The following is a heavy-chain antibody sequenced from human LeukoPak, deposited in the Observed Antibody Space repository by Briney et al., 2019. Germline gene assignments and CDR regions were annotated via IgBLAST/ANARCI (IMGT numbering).Heavy chain of an antibody. V-gene: IGHV3-7*03. CDR2: IKQDGGDR. J-gene: IGHJ4*02. Sequence: GGSLRLSCAASGCTFRNYWMSWVRQAPGTGLESVANIKQDGGDRNYVTSVRGRCTISRDNAESSLFLQMNSLRAEDTAVYYCVRNLAVAGTCFDSWGQGTLVTVSS. CDR1: GCTFRNYW. CDR3: VRNLAVAGTCFDS. D-gene: IGHD6-19*01.